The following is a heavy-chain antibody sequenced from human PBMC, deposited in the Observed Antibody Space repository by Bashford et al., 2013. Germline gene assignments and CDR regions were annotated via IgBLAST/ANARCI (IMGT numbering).Heavy chain of an antibody. D-gene: IGHD6-19*01. CDR1: GYAFSSFG. V-gene: IGHV1-18*01. Sequence: ASVKVSCKASGYAFSSFGISWVRQAPGQGLQWLGWINAHTGDTKHAQKLEGRLTLTTDTSTTTAYMELRSLRSDDTAVYYCARPRSGWYGDAFDIWGQGTMVTVSS. CDR3: ARPRSGWYGDAFDI. CDR2: INAHTGDT. J-gene: IGHJ3*02.